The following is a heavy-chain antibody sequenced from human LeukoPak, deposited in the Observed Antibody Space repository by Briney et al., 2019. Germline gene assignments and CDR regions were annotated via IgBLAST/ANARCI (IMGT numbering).Heavy chain of an antibody. J-gene: IGHJ6*02. Sequence: GGSLRLSCAASGFTFSSYSMSWVRQAPGKGLEWVSAISGSGGSTYYADSVKGRFTISRDNSKNTLYLQMNSLRAEDTAVYYCAKRDRIAVADPPYYYYGMDVWGQGTTVTVSS. D-gene: IGHD6-19*01. V-gene: IGHV3-23*01. CDR2: ISGSGGST. CDR3: AKRDRIAVADPPYYYYGMDV. CDR1: GFTFSSYS.